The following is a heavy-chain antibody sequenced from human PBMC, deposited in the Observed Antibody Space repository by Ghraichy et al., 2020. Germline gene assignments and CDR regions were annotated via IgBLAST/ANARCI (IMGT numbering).Heavy chain of an antibody. CDR3: ARAKIYNWFDP. CDR2: ISSSSSTI. V-gene: IGHV3-48*02. D-gene: IGHD3-3*01. Sequence: GGSLRLSCAASGFTFSSYSMNWVRQAPGKGLEWVSYISSSSSTIYYADSVKGRFTISRDNAKNSLYPQMNSLRDEDTAVYYCARAKIYNWFDPWGQGTLVTVSS. CDR1: GFTFSSYS. J-gene: IGHJ5*02.